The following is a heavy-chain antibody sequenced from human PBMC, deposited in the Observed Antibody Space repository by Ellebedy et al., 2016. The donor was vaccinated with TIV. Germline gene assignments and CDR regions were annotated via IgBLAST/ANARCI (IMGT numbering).Heavy chain of an antibody. CDR3: ARQHSYGLLDY. CDR2: IYYSGST. Sequence: SETLSLTXTVSGGSISSYYWSWIRQPPGKGLEWIGYIYYSGSTNYNPSLKSRVTISVDTSKNQFSLKLSSVTAADTAVYYCARQHSYGLLDYWGQGTLVTVSS. CDR1: GGSISSYY. V-gene: IGHV4-59*08. J-gene: IGHJ4*02. D-gene: IGHD5-18*01.